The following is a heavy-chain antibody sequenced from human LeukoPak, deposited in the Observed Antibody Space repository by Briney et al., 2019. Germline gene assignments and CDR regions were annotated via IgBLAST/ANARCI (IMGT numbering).Heavy chain of an antibody. CDR3: ARETWAAMSALSFDY. CDR1: GFTFSSYW. V-gene: IGHV3-7*01. J-gene: IGHJ4*02. CDR2: INQYESKK. D-gene: IGHD2-15*01. Sequence: GGSLSLSCAASGFTFSSYWMSWVRQAPGKGQEWVANINQYESKKQYVDSVKGRFTISRDNAKNSLYLQMNSLRAEDTAVYYCARETWAAMSALSFDYWGQGTLVTVSS.